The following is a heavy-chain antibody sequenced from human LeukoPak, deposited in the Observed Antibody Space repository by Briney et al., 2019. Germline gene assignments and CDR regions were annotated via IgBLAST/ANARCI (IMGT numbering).Heavy chain of an antibody. CDR1: GYSFTSYC. J-gene: IGHJ4*02. Sequence: GESLKISCKGSGYSFTSYCIGWVRQMPGKGLEWMGIIYPGDSDTRYSPSFQGQVTISADKSISTAYLQWSSLKASDTAMYCCASGSSYGDYVGNYFDYWGQGTLVTVSS. V-gene: IGHV5-51*01. CDR3: ASGSSYGDYVGNYFDY. CDR2: IYPGDSDT. D-gene: IGHD4-17*01.